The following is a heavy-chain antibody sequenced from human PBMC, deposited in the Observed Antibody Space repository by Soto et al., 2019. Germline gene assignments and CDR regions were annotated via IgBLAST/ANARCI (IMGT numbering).Heavy chain of an antibody. Sequence: GGSLRLSCAASGFTFSTYAMSWVRQAPGKGLEWVSALSGSGGSTYYADSVKGRFTISRDNSKNTLYLQMNSLRTEDTAVYYCAKDFIPGQMATIWHWGQGTLVTVSS. D-gene: IGHD5-12*01. CDR2: LSGSGGST. J-gene: IGHJ4*02. V-gene: IGHV3-23*01. CDR3: AKDFIPGQMATIWH. CDR1: GFTFSTYA.